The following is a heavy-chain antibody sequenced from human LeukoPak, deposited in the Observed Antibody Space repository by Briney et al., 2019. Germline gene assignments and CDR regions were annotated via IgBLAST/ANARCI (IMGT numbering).Heavy chain of an antibody. CDR3: VGTYYLDH. V-gene: IGHV3-23*01. CDR1: GFTFTSYA. J-gene: IGHJ4*02. CDR2: ISSGGVST. Sequence: GGPLRLFCAACGFTFTSYAMSWVRQAPGKGLEWVSTISSGGVSTYYADSVKGRFTISRDNSMDTLYLQMNSLRAEDSAIYYCVGTYYLDHWGQGTLVTVSS. D-gene: IGHD6-13*01.